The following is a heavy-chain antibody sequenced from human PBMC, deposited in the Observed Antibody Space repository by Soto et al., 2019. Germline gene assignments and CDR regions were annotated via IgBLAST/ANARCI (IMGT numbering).Heavy chain of an antibody. J-gene: IGHJ6*02. CDR3: ARARDPLYSSALNGVDV. Sequence: ASVKVSCKASGYTFTSYYMHWVRQAPGQGLEWMGWINPNSGATNYAQNFQDWVTMTRDTSISTAYMELSRLKFDDTAIYYCARARDPLYSSALNGVDVWGQGTTVTVSS. CDR2: INPNSGAT. CDR1: GYTFTSYY. D-gene: IGHD6-25*01. V-gene: IGHV1-2*04.